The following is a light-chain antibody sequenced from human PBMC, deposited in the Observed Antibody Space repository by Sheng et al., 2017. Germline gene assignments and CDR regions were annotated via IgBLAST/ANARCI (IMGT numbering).Light chain of an antibody. J-gene: IGLJ3*02. Sequence: SYVLTQPPSVSVAPGQTARIPCAGNDIGDKSVHWYQQKPGLAPVVVVYDDSGRPSGIPERFSGSKSGNTATLTITRVDAGDEADYYCQVWDSPSDHEVFGGRDQGDRP. CDR3: QVWDSPSDHEV. V-gene: IGLV3-21*02. CDR2: DDS. CDR1: DIGDKS.